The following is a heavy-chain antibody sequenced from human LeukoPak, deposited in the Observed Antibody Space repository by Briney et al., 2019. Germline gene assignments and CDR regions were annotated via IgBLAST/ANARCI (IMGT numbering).Heavy chain of an antibody. CDR3: ARNSYXYYMDV. V-gene: IGHV4-59*01. J-gene: IGHJ6*03. CDR1: GGSISSYY. Sequence: SETLSLTCTVSGGSISSYYWSWIRQPPGKGLEWIGYIYYSGSTNYNPSLKSRVTISVDTSKNQFSLKLSSVTAADTAVYYCARNSYXYYMDVXGKGTTVTVSS. CDR2: IYYSGST.